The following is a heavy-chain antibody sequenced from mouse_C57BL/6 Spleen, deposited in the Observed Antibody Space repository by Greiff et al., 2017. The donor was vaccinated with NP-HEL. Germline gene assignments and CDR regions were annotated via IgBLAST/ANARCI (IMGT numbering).Heavy chain of an antibody. J-gene: IGHJ2*01. CDR1: GYTFTSYW. D-gene: IGHD1-1*01. Sequence: VQLQQSGAELVKPGASVKLSCKASGYTFTSYWMHWVKQRPGQGLEWIGMIHPNRGSTNYNEKFKSKATLTVDKSSSTAYMQLSSLTSEDSAVYYSARDTTVVATGGFDYWGQGTTLTVSS. V-gene: IGHV1-64*01. CDR3: ARDTTVVATGGFDY. CDR2: IHPNRGST.